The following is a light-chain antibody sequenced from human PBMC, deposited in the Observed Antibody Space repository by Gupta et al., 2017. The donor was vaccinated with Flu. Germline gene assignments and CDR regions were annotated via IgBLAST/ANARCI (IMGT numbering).Light chain of an antibody. V-gene: IGLV2-14*01. CDR2: EVS. Sequence: QSALTQPASVSGSPGQSITISCTGTSSDIGGFHYVSWYQQHPGEAPKLLIFEVSNRPSGISNRFSGSRSGNTASLTISGLQAEEADYYCSSYTTSSTPWVFGGGTYLTVL. CDR3: SSYTTSSTPWV. J-gene: IGLJ3*02. CDR1: SSDIGGFHY.